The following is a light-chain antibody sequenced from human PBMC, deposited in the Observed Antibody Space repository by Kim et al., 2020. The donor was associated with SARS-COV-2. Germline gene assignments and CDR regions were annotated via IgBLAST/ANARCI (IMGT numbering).Light chain of an antibody. CDR1: QSVSCSY. V-gene: IGKV3-20*01. J-gene: IGKJ4*01. CDR2: GAS. Sequence: EIVLTQSPGTLSLSPGERATLSCRASQSVSCSYLAWYQQKPGQAPRLLIYGASSRATGIPDRFSGSESGTDFTLTISRLEPEDFAVYYCQQYGSSPLTFGGGTKVDIK. CDR3: QQYGSSPLT.